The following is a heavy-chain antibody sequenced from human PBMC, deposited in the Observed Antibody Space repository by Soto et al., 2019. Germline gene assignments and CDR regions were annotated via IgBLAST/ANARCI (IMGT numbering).Heavy chain of an antibody. Sequence: EVPLVESGGALVQPGGSLRLSCAASGFKFSIYSMNWVRQAPGKGLEWSAYITSDTKTIKYGDSVKGRFTISRDNAKNSVYHQTNSLSDDDTAVYYCATSVEGHFDYWGQGTVVTVSS. D-gene: IGHD6-19*01. CDR1: GFKFSIYS. CDR3: ATSVEGHFDY. V-gene: IGHV3-48*02. CDR2: ITSDTKTI. J-gene: IGHJ4*02.